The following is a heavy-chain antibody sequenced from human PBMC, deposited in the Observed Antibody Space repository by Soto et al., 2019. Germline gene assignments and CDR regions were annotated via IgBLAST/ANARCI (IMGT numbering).Heavy chain of an antibody. V-gene: IGHV4-30-4*08. CDR2: IHYTGSI. J-gene: IGHJ6*02. CDR3: AREDDGGDRDYYGLDV. D-gene: IGHD2-21*02. Sequence: WTWIRQSPGKRLEWIGYIHYTGSIMYNPSFKSRLTMAVDTTKNQFSLQLTSVTAADTAVYFCAREDDGGDRDYYGLDVWGRCTTVTVSS.